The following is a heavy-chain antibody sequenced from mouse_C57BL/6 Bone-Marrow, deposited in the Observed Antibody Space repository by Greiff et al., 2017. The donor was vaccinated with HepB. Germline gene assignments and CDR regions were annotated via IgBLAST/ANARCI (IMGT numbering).Heavy chain of an antibody. Sequence: QVQLQQSGAELARPGASVKLSCKASGYTFTSYGISWVKQRTGQGLEWIGEIYPRSGNTYYNEKFKGKATLTADKSSSTAYMELRSLTSEDSAVYFCAKYYGSSYEGFAYWGQGTLVTVSA. D-gene: IGHD1-1*01. CDR3: AKYYGSSYEGFAY. CDR1: GYTFTSYG. CDR2: IYPRSGNT. V-gene: IGHV1-81*01. J-gene: IGHJ3*01.